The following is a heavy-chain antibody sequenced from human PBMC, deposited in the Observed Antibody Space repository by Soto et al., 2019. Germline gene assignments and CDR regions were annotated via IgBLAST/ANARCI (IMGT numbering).Heavy chain of an antibody. V-gene: IGHV4-4*07. Sequence: SETLSLTCTVSGGAISGYYWTWIRQSAGKGLEWIGRIYSSGGTKYNPSLQSRVTMSLDTSKNQFSLRLTSVTAADTAVYYCARGKRFCDSIDPWGQGTLVTVSS. CDR1: GGAISGYY. J-gene: IGHJ5*02. D-gene: IGHD3-3*01. CDR2: IYSSGGT. CDR3: ARGKRFCDSIDP.